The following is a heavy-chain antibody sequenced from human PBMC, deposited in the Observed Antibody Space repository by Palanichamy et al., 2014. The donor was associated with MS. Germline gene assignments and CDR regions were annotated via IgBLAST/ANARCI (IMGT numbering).Heavy chain of an antibody. CDR2: ISYSGST. CDR3: AREKGFLGFDV. J-gene: IGHJ3*01. D-gene: IGHD3-3*01. CDR1: GDSISTIGHY. V-gene: IGHV4-31*03. Sequence: QVQLQESGPGLVKPSQTLSLTCSVSGDSISTIGHYWTWIRQHPGKGLEWIGYISYSGSTYYNPSLKTRFTMSIDTSNNQFSLSLFSVTAADTAVYYCAREKGFLGFDVWGQGTVVTVSS.